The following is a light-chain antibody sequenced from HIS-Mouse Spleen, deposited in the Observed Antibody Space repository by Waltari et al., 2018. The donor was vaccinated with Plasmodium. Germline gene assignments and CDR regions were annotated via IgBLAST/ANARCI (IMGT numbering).Light chain of an antibody. CDR2: EGS. Sequence: QSALTQPASVSGSPGQSITISCTGTSSDVGSYNLVSWYQQHPGKAPKHIIYEGSKRPSGGSKRFSGSKSGNTASLTISGLQAEDEADYYCCSYAGSSTFVVFGGGTKLTVL. V-gene: IGLV2-23*03. J-gene: IGLJ2*01. CDR1: SSDVGSYNL. CDR3: CSYAGSSTFVV.